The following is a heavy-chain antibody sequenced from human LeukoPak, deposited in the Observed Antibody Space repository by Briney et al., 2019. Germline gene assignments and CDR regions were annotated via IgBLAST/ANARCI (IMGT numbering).Heavy chain of an antibody. CDR2: IYYSGST. CDR1: GGSISSSSYY. D-gene: IGHD3-22*01. Sequence: KPSETLSLTCTVSGGSISSSSYYWGWIRQPPGKGLEWIGSIYYSGSTYYNPSLKSRVTISVDTSKNQFSLKLSSVTAADTAVYYCASYDSSGYWLDYWGQGTLVTVSS. V-gene: IGHV4-39*01. J-gene: IGHJ4*02. CDR3: ASYDSSGYWLDY.